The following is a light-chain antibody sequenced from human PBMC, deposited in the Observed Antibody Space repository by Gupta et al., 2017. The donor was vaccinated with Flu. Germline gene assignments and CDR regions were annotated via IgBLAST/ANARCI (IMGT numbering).Light chain of an antibody. CDR2: CNS. J-gene: IGLJ2*01. CDR3: QSSDSSLSDGV. CDR1: RSNIGAGYE. V-gene: IGLV1-40*01. Sequence: QSVLTQPHSVSGAPGQRLTISCTGSRSNIGAGYEVPWYQQLPGTAPKNLIYCNSNRPSGVPDRCFGSKSGTSASPATTGLQAEDEDDDYCQSSDSSLSDGVFGGGTKLTVL.